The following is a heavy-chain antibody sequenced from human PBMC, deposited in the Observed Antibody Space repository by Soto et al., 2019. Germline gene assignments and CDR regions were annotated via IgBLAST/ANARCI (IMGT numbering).Heavy chain of an antibody. Sequence: QVQLVESGGGVVQPGRSLSLSCAASGFSFSIYGMHWVRQAPGKGLHWVSVISSDGSSKYYADSVKGRFTISRDNSKNTLYLQMHSLIPEDTAVYYCARESIIAVAHHGMDVWGQGTTVTVSS. CDR1: GFSFSIYG. J-gene: IGHJ6*02. V-gene: IGHV3-30*05. CDR3: ARESIIAVAHHGMDV. D-gene: IGHD6-19*01. CDR2: ISSDGSSK.